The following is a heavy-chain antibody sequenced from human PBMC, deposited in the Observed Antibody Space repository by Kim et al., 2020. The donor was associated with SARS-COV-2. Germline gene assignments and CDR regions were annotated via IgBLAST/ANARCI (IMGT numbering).Heavy chain of an antibody. J-gene: IGHJ4*02. V-gene: IGHV3-49*04. CDR3: TRDTSYGSPYYFDY. Sequence: GGSLRLSCTASGFTFGDYAMSWVRQAAGKGLEWVGFIRSKAYGGTTEYAASVKGRFTISRDDSKSIAYLQMNSLKTEDTAVYYCTRDTSYGSPYYFDYWGQGTLVTVSS. CDR2: IRSKAYGGTT. CDR1: GFTFGDYA. D-gene: IGHD5-18*01.